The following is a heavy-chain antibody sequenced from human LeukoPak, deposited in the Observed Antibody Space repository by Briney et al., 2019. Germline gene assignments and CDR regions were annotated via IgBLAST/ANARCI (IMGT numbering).Heavy chain of an antibody. Sequence: GSLRLSCTASGFTFGDYAMSWVRQAPGKGLECVGFIRSKAYGGTTEYAASVKGRFTISRDDSKSIAYLQMNSLKTEDTAVYYCTRDLIVGATSWFGYYYYYMDVWGKGTTVTISS. CDR2: IRSKAYGGTT. D-gene: IGHD1-26*01. J-gene: IGHJ6*03. V-gene: IGHV3-49*04. CDR1: GFTFGDYA. CDR3: TRDLIVGATSWFGYYYYYMDV.